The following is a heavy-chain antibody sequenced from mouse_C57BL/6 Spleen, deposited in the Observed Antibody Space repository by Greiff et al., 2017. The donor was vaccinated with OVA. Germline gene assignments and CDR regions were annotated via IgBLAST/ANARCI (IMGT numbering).Heavy chain of an antibody. V-gene: IGHV14-4*01. D-gene: IGHD2-2*01. CDR2: IDPENGDT. J-gene: IGHJ1*03. CDR1: GFNIKDDY. Sequence: VQLQQSGAELVRPGASVKLSCTASGFNIKDDYMHWVKQRPEQGLEWIGWIDPENGDTEYASKFQGKATITADTSSNTAYLQLSSLTSEDTAVYYCTTKGYNWYFDVWGTGTTVTVSS. CDR3: TTKGYNWYFDV.